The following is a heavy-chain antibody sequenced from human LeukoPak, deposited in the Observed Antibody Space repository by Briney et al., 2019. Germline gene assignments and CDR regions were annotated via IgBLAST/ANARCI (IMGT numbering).Heavy chain of an antibody. V-gene: IGHV4-59*02. CDR1: GGSVSGHY. CDR3: ARDAGVVPAAPYDAFDI. CDR2: IYASGGA. J-gene: IGHJ3*02. D-gene: IGHD2-2*01. Sequence: PSETLSLTCAVSGGSVSGHYWDWIRQPPGKGLEWSGYIYASGGANYNPSLKSRVTISLDSSENRFSLKLTSVTAADTAVYYCARDAGVVPAAPYDAFDIWGQGTMVTVSS.